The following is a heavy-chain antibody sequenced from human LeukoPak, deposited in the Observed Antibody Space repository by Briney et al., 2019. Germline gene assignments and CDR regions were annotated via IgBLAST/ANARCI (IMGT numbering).Heavy chain of an antibody. CDR2: ISSSSSYI. Sequence: GGSLRLSCAASGFTFSSYSMNWVRQAPGKGLEWVSSISSSSSYIYYADSVKGRFTISRDNAKNSLYLQMNSLRAEDTAVYYCARIRMVYAEFDYWGQGTLVTVSS. D-gene: IGHD2-8*01. CDR3: ARIRMVYAEFDY. J-gene: IGHJ4*02. V-gene: IGHV3-21*01. CDR1: GFTFSSYS.